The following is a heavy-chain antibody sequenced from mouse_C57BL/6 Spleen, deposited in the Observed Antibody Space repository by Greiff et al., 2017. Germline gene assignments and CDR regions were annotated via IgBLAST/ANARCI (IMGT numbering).Heavy chain of an antibody. Sequence: DVQLVESGGGLVKPGGSLKLSCAASGFTFSSYTMSRVRQTPEKRLEWVATISGGGGNTYYPDSVKGRFTISRDNAKNTLYLQMSSLRSEDTALYYCARQLGRYFDYWGQGTTLTVSS. CDR3: ARQLGRYFDY. J-gene: IGHJ2*01. CDR1: GFTFSSYT. V-gene: IGHV5-9*01. CDR2: ISGGGGNT.